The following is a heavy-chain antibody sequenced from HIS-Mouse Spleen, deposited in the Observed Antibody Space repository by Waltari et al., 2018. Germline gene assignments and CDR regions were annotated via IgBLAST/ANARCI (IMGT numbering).Heavy chain of an antibody. V-gene: IGHV3-30*18. CDR3: AKASSGWLDY. Sequence: QVQLVESGGGVVQPGRSLRLSCAASGFTFSSYGMHWVRQAPGKGLEWVAVISYDGSNKYYADSVKGQFTISRDNSKNTLYLQMNSLRAEDTAVYYCAKASSGWLDYWGQGTLVTVSS. CDR1: GFTFSSYG. CDR2: ISYDGSNK. J-gene: IGHJ4*02. D-gene: IGHD6-19*01.